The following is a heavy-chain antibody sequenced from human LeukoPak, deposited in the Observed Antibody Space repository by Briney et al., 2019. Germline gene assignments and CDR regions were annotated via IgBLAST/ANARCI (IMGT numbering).Heavy chain of an antibody. V-gene: IGHV4-31*03. J-gene: IGHJ4*02. CDR3: ASLCCSGGSCAFDY. Sequence: SQTLSLTCTVSGVSISSGGYYWNWMRQHPGKGLEWIGYIYYSGSTYYNPCLKSRVVISEDTSKNQFCLKLSSVTAADTAVYYCASLCCSGGSCAFDYWGKGTLVTVSS. D-gene: IGHD2-15*01. CDR1: GVSISSGGYY. CDR2: IYYSGST.